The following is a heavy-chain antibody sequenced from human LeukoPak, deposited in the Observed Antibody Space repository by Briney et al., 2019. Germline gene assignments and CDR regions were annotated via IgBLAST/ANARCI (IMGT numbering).Heavy chain of an antibody. V-gene: IGHV3-30*01. CDR1: GFTFSSYA. Sequence: GRSLRLSCAASGFTFSSYAMHWVRQAPGKGLEWVAVISYDGSNKYYADSVKGRFTISRDNSKNTLYLQMNSLRAEDTAVYYCARADLKGYSYGYDYYYMDVLGKGTTVTVSS. CDR3: ARADLKGYSYGYDYYYMDV. D-gene: IGHD5-18*01. CDR2: ISYDGSNK. J-gene: IGHJ6*03.